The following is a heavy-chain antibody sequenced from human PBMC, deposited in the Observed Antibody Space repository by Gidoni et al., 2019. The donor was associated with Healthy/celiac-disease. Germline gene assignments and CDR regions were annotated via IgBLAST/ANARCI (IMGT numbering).Heavy chain of an antibody. V-gene: IGHV3-30*18. CDR2: ISYDGSNK. D-gene: IGHD3-16*02. CDR1: GFTFSSYG. Sequence: QVQLVESGGGVVQPGRSLRLSCAASGFTFSSYGMHWVRQAPGKGLEWVAVISYDGSNKYYADSVKGRFTISRDNSKNTLYLQMNSLRAEDTAVYYCAKFLSGSNYYYYGMDVWGQGTTVTVSS. CDR3: AKFLSGSNYYYYGMDV. J-gene: IGHJ6*02.